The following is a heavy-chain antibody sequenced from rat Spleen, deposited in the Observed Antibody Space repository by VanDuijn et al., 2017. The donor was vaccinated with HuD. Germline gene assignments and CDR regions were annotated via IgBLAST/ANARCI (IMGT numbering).Heavy chain of an antibody. CDR1: GFTFRGYA. Sequence: EVQLVESGGGLVQPGRSLKLSCAASGFTFRGYAMAWVRQAPTKGLEWVATISSDGGRNFYRDSVKGRFTISRDNAKNTQYLQMDSLRSEDTATYYCTRGYVMDAWGQGASVTVSS. CDR3: TRGYVMDA. CDR2: ISSDGGRN. V-gene: IGHV5-29*01. J-gene: IGHJ4*01.